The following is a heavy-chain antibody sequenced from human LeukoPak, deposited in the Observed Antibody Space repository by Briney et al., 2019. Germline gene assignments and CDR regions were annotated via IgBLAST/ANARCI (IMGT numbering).Heavy chain of an antibody. Sequence: PSETLSLTCTVSGGSISSYYWSWIRQPPGKGLEWIGYIYYSGSTNYNPSLKSRVNISVDTSKNQFSLKLSSVTAADTAVYYCARDYDSSLDYWGQGTLVTVSS. CDR2: IYYSGST. CDR1: GGSISSYY. V-gene: IGHV4-59*01. D-gene: IGHD3-16*01. CDR3: ARDYDSSLDY. J-gene: IGHJ4*02.